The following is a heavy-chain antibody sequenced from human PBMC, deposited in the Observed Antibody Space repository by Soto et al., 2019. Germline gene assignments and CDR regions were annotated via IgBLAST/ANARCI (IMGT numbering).Heavy chain of an antibody. Sequence: QITLEESGPTLVKPTQTLPLTCAFSGFSLTTRDVGVGWIRQPPGKALEWLALIYWDDDERYSPSLKSRLTITKDTSKNQVVLTMTNMDPVDTATYYCVRASGAGNSAYFDYWGQGTLVTVSS. CDR1: GFSLTTRDVG. CDR2: IYWDDDE. J-gene: IGHJ4*02. D-gene: IGHD6-13*01. CDR3: VRASGAGNSAYFDY. V-gene: IGHV2-5*02.